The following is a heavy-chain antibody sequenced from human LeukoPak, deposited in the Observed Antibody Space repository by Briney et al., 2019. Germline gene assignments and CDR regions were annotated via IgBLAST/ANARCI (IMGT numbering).Heavy chain of an antibody. CDR2: INSDGSNT. Sequence: GGSLRLSCAASGFTFSSYWMHWVRHAPGKGLVWVSRINSDGSNTNYADSVKGRFTISRDNSKNTLYLQMASLRAEDTAVYYCAKDQVWIVVGSFDYWGQGTLVTASS. CDR3: AKDQVWIVVGSFDY. J-gene: IGHJ4*02. V-gene: IGHV3-74*01. D-gene: IGHD3-22*01. CDR1: GFTFSSYW.